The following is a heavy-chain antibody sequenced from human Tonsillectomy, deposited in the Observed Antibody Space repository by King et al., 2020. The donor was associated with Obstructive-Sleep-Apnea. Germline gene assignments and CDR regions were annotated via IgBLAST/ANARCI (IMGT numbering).Heavy chain of an antibody. J-gene: IGHJ6*02. CDR1: GFTFSSYS. V-gene: IGHV3-21*01. CDR2: ISSSSSYI. CDR3: ARDAYDSSGYYYVRYYGMDV. D-gene: IGHD3-22*01. Sequence: VQLVQSGGGLVKPGGSLRLSCAASGFTFSSYSMHWVRQAPGKGLEWVSSISSSSSYIYYADSVKGRFTISRDNAKNSLYLQMNSLRAEDTAVYYCARDAYDSSGYYYVRYYGMDVWGQGTTVTVSS.